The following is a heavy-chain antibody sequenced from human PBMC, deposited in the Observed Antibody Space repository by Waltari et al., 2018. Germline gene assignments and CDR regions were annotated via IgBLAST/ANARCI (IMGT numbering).Heavy chain of an antibody. CDR2: IDHSGGT. J-gene: IGHJ6*02. V-gene: IGHV4-38-2*01. CDR1: VYSIRSDYP. Sequence: QVQLQESGPGLVKPSETLSLTCDVAVYSIRSDYPWVWLRQAPGKGLEWVGSIDHSGGTEYNPSLKSRVTMSIDTSKNQFSLRLSSVTAADTAIYYCARGASVAGTPGYNKAMDVWGQGTTVTVSS. CDR3: ARGASVAGTPGYNKAMDV. D-gene: IGHD6-19*01.